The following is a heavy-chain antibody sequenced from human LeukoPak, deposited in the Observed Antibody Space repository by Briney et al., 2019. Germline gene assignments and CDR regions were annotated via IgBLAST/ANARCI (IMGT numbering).Heavy chain of an antibody. Sequence: GGSLRLSCAASGFTFSSYWMSWVRQAPWKGLEWVANIKQDGSEKYYVDSVKGRFTISRDNAKNSLYLQMNSLRADDTAVYYCARGPQPLSSSWQTLYYYYGMDVWGQGTTVTVSS. D-gene: IGHD6-13*01. CDR1: GFTFSSYW. J-gene: IGHJ6*02. CDR3: ARGPQPLSSSWQTLYYYYGMDV. V-gene: IGHV3-7*01. CDR2: IKQDGSEK.